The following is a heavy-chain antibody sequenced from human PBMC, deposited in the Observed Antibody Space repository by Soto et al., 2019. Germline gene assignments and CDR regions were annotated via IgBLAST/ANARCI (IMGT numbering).Heavy chain of an antibody. V-gene: IGHV1-18*01. CDR1: GDTVTKYG. CDR3: ASATSIAVAGKET. Sequence: QVQLVQSGGEVKKPGASVKVSCKASGDTVTKYGISWVRQAPGQGLEWLGWISFYNGHTNYALKFQDRIPFTPDTSTSTASMELRILTSDDTAVYYCASATSIAVAGKETWGQGTLVTVSS. J-gene: IGHJ4*02. CDR2: ISFYNGHT. D-gene: IGHD6-19*01.